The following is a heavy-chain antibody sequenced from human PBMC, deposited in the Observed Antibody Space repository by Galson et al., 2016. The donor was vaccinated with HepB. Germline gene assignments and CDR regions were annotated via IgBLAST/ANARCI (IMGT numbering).Heavy chain of an antibody. D-gene: IGHD4/OR15-4a*01. J-gene: IGHJ4*02. Sequence: SLRLSCAASGFTFHNYGMSWVRQAPGKGLEWVATIRGRAVHTNYADSVKGRFTISRDNSETTLHLQMDSLRAEDTSVYYCAKNRYDYGPLEDWGQGTLVTVSS. CDR3: AKNRYDYGPLED. CDR2: IRGRAVHT. V-gene: IGHV3-23*01. CDR1: GFTFHNYG.